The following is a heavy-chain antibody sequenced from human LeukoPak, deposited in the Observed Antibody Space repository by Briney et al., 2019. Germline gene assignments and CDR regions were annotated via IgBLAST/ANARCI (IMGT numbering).Heavy chain of an antibody. CDR2: TYYRSKWYN. CDR1: GDSVSSNSAA. CDR3: ARKGTVTTPFDY. V-gene: IGHV6-1*01. J-gene: IGHJ4*02. D-gene: IGHD4-17*01. Sequence: SQTLSHTCAISGDSVSSNSAAWNWIRQSPSRGLEWLGRTYYRSKWYNDYAESVKSRISINPDTSKNQFSLQLSSVTPEDTAVYYCARKGTVTTPFDYWGQGNLVTVSS.